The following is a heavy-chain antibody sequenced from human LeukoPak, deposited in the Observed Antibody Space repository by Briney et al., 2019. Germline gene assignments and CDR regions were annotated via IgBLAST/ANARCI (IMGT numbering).Heavy chain of an antibody. Sequence: ASVKVSCKASGYTFTSYDINWVRQATRQGLEWMGWMNPNSVNTGYAQKIQGRVTMTRNTSISTAYMELSSLRSEDTAVYYCARGGPQYCSSTSCLRSDAFDIWGQGTMVTVSS. CDR1: GYTFTSYD. CDR3: ARGGPQYCSSTSCLRSDAFDI. D-gene: IGHD2-2*01. V-gene: IGHV1-8*01. CDR2: MNPNSVNT. J-gene: IGHJ3*02.